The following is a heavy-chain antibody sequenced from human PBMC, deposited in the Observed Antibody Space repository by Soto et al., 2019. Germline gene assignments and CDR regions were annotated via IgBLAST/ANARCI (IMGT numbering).Heavy chain of an antibody. CDR3: AKGSSGWYLGTHYFDY. CDR1: GFTFDDYA. Sequence: EVQLVESGGGLVQPGRSLRLSCAASGFTFDDYAMHWVRQAPGKGLEWVSGISWNSGSIGYADSVKGRFTISRDNAKISLYLQMNSLRAEDTALYYCAKGSSGWYLGTHYFDYWGQGTLVTVSS. CDR2: ISWNSGSI. V-gene: IGHV3-9*01. J-gene: IGHJ4*02. D-gene: IGHD6-19*01.